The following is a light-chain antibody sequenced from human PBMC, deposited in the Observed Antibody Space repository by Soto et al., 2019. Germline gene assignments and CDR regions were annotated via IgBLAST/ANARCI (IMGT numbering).Light chain of an antibody. V-gene: IGKV1-13*02. CDR2: DVS. J-gene: IGKJ5*01. CDR1: QDIRGA. Sequence: AIQLTQSPSSLSASVGDRVTITCRASQDIRGALAWYQQKPGKAPKILIYDVSSLQSGVPSRFSGSSSGTDFTLTISGLQPEDFATYCCQQFNSYPIIFGQGTRLDIK. CDR3: QQFNSYPII.